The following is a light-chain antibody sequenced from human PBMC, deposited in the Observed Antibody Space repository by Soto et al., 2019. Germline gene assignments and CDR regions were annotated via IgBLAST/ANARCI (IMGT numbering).Light chain of an antibody. CDR3: AQRVWPWT. CDR2: DAS. V-gene: IGKV3-11*01. Sequence: EIVLTQSPATLSLSPGERATLSCRASQSVSSQLAWYQHKPGQPPRLLIYDASNRATGIPDRFSGSGSGTNFTLPISNLEPEDFAVYYFAQRVWPWTVGQGTKVDIK. CDR1: QSVSSQ. J-gene: IGKJ1*01.